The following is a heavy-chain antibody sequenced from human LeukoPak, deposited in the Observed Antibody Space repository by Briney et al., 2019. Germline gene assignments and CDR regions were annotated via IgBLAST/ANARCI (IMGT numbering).Heavy chain of an antibody. J-gene: IGHJ6*02. V-gene: IGHV3-33*01. Sequence: PGGSLRLSCAASGFTFSSYTMNWVRQAPGKGLEWVGVIWYDGSIKYYADSVKGRFTISRDNSKNMMYLQMNSLRAEDTAVYYCARIDCSGGSCRQYYYYGMDVWGQGTTVTVSS. CDR3: ARIDCSGGSCRQYYYYGMDV. CDR1: GFTFSSYT. CDR2: IWYDGSIK. D-gene: IGHD2-15*01.